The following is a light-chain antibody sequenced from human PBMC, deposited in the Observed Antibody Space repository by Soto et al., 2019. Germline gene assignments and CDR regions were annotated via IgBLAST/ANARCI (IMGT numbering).Light chain of an antibody. CDR2: KAS. CDR3: QQYNSYST. J-gene: IGKJ1*01. V-gene: IGKV1-5*03. Sequence: DIQMTQSPSTLSASVGDRVTIICRASQSISSWLAWYQQKPGKAPKLLIYKASSLESGVPSRFSGRGSGTEFTLTISSLQPDDFATYYCQQYNSYSTFGQGTKVDIK. CDR1: QSISSW.